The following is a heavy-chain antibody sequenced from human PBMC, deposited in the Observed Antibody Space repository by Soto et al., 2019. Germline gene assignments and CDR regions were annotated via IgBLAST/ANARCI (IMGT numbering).Heavy chain of an antibody. J-gene: IGHJ4*02. CDR1: GGSINSFY. Sequence: SETLSLTCTVSGGSINSFYWSWIRQPAGKGLEWIGRIYSSGTTNYNPSLKGRVAMSVDTSKNQLSLSLSSVTAADTAVYYCARDRIVGTSYFDYWGQGTLVTVSS. D-gene: IGHD1-26*01. CDR2: IYSSGTT. CDR3: ARDRIVGTSYFDY. V-gene: IGHV4-4*07.